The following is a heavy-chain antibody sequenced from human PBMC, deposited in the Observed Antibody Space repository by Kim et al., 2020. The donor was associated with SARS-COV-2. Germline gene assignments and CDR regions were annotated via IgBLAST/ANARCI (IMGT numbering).Heavy chain of an antibody. Sequence: SETLSLTCTVSGGSISSSSYYWGWIRQPPGKGLEWIGSIYYSGSTYYNPSLKSRVTISVDTSKNQFSLKLSSVTAADTAVYYCASLSRRYCSGGSCDYWGQGTLVTVSS. D-gene: IGHD2-15*01. CDR1: GGSISSSSYY. CDR2: IYYSGST. V-gene: IGHV4-39*07. CDR3: ASLSRRYCSGGSCDY. J-gene: IGHJ4*02.